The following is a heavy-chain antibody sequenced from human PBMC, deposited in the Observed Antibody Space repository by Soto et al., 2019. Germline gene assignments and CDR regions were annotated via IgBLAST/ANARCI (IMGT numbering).Heavy chain of an antibody. CDR1: VFTFSSYA. V-gene: IGHV3-30-3*01. J-gene: IGHJ4*02. CDR3: AREGATYFEC. D-gene: IGHD1-26*01. Sequence: GGSLRLSCASSVFTFSSYAMHCVRQAPGKWLEWVAVISYDGSNKYYADSVKGRFTISRDNSKNTLYLQMNSLRAEDTAVYYCAREGATYFECLGQRTLVIGS. CDR2: ISYDGSNK.